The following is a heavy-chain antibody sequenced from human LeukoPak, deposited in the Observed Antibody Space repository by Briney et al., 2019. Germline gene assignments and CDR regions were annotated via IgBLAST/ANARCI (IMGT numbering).Heavy chain of an antibody. CDR2: INPNSGGT. J-gene: IGHJ2*01. V-gene: IGHV1-2*06. CDR1: GYTFTGYY. CDR3: ARDKADYYASSSYSIKPYWYFDL. D-gene: IGHD3-22*01. Sequence: ASVKVSCKASGYTFTGYYVHWVRQAPGQGLEWMGRINPNSGGTDFAQKFQGRVTMTRDTSISTAYMELSRLKSDDTAVYYCARDKADYYASSSYSIKPYWYFDLWGRGTLVTVSS.